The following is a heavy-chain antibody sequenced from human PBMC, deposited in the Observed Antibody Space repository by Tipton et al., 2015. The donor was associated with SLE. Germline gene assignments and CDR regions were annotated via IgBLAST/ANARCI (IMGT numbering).Heavy chain of an antibody. V-gene: IGHV4-59*11. Sequence: TLSLTCTVSGGSITNHYWNWIRQPPGKGLEWIGNIHYSGTTHDNPSLKSRVTMSVDMSKNQFSLRLTSVTAADTAVYYCARTLGAIAHTVYDAFDIWGQGKMVTVSS. CDR1: GGSITNHY. J-gene: IGHJ3*02. CDR2: IHYSGTT. CDR3: ARTLGAIAHTVYDAFDI. D-gene: IGHD1-26*01.